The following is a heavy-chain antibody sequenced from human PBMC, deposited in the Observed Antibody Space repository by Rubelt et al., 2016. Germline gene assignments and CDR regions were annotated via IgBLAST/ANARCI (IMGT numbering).Heavy chain of an antibody. V-gene: IGHV4-39*07. J-gene: IGHJ4*02. CDR2: IYYSGST. CDR1: GGSISTPNYN. CDR3: ARLASWGNYRFCY. Sequence: QLQLQESAPRLVKPSETLSLTCTVSGGSISTPNYNWGWIRQPPGKGLEWIGSIYYSGSTYYNPSLKSRVTISVDTSKNQCALKLSLVTAADTAVYYCARLASWGNYRFCYWGQGILVTVSS. D-gene: IGHD3-16*02.